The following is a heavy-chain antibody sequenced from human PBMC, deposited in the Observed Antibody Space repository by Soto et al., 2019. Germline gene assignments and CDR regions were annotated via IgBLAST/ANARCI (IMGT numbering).Heavy chain of an antibody. Sequence: PGESLKISCKGSGYIFTSYWIGWVRQMPGKGLEWMGIIYPGDSDTRYSPSFQGQVAISVDRSISTAYVQWSSLKASDTAMYYCAKYEYRDNGGHFDYWGQGTPVTVS. D-gene: IGHD3-16*02. J-gene: IGHJ4*02. V-gene: IGHV5-51*01. CDR1: GYIFTSYW. CDR3: AKYEYRDNGGHFDY. CDR2: IYPGDSDT.